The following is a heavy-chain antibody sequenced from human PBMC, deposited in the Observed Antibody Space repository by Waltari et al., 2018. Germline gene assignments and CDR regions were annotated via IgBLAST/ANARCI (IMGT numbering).Heavy chain of an antibody. V-gene: IGHV4-39*01. D-gene: IGHD3-10*01. CDR1: GGSISSSSYY. Sequence: QLQLQESGPGLVKPSETLSLTCTVPGGSISSSSYYWGWIRQPPGKGLEWIGSIYYSGSTYYNPSLKSRVTISVDTSKNQFSLKLSSVTAADTAVYYWARHLFPGGNNWFDPWGQGTLVTVSS. CDR2: IYYSGST. CDR3: ARHLFPGGNNWFDP. J-gene: IGHJ5*02.